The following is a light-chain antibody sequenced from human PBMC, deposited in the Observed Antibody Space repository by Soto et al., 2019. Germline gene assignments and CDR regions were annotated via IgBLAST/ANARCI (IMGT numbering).Light chain of an antibody. CDR2: DAS. V-gene: IGKV3-11*01. CDR1: QSVSSY. J-gene: IGKJ3*01. CDR3: QQRSNWPPLFT. Sequence: EIVLTQSPATLSLSPGERATLSCRASQSVSSYLAWYQQKPGQAPRLLIYDASNRATGIPARFSGSGSGTDFSLTISRLGSEDFAVYYCQQRSNWPPLFTFGPGTKVDIK.